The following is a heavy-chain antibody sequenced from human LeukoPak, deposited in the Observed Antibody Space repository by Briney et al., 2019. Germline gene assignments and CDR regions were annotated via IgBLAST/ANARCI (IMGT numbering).Heavy chain of an antibody. CDR3: ARGVYGGKWSDY. D-gene: IGHD4-23*01. CDR2: INPSGGST. J-gene: IGHJ4*02. V-gene: IGHV1-46*01. CDR1: GYTFTSYY. Sequence: ASVKVSCKASGYTFTSYYMHWVRQAPGQGLEWMGIINPSGGSTSYAQKFRGRVTMTRDTSTSTVYMELRSVRSESTAVYYCARGVYGGKWSDYWGQRTLVTVSS.